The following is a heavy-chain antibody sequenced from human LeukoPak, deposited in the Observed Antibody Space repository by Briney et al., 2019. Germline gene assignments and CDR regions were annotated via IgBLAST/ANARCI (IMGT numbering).Heavy chain of an antibody. CDR1: GFTFSSYW. CDR3: TKAPADFWSGYCFDY. V-gene: IGHV3-7*03. CDR2: IKQDGSEK. D-gene: IGHD3-3*01. Sequence: GGSLRLSCATSGFTFSSYWMSWVRQAPGKGLEWVANIKQDGSEKYYVDSVKGRFTISRDNSKNTLYLQMNSLRAEDTAVYYCTKAPADFWSGYCFDYWGQGTLVTVSS. J-gene: IGHJ4*02.